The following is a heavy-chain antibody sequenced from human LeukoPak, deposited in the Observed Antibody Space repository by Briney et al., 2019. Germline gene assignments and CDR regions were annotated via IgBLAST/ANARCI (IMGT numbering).Heavy chain of an antibody. V-gene: IGHV3-66*03. D-gene: IGHD3/OR15-3a*01. J-gene: IGHJ5*02. Sequence: ARSLRLSCAVSGFTVSDYYMSWVRQAPGKGLEWVGLIRDSGEAFYADFVRGRFAISRDESENTLYLQMNSLRVEDTAIYFCARDRAALQDWVEFDPWGQGTPVIVSS. CDR2: IRDSGEA. CDR1: GFTVSDYY. CDR3: ARDRAALQDWVEFDP.